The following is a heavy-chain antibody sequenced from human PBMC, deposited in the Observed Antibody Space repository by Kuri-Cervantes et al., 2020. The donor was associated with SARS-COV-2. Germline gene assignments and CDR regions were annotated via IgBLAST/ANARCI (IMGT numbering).Heavy chain of an antibody. Sequence: ESLKISCTVSGGSISSSSYYWGWIRQPPGKGLEWIGSIYHSGSTNYNPSLKSRVTISVDTSKNQFSLKLSSVTAADTAVYYCARKVEMATISHWGQGTLVTVSS. CDR1: GGSISSSSYY. CDR3: ARKVEMATISH. D-gene: IGHD5-24*01. J-gene: IGHJ4*02. V-gene: IGHV4-39*07. CDR2: IYHSGST.